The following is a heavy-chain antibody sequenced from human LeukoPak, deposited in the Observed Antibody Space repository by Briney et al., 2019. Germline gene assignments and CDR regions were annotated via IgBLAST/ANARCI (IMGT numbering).Heavy chain of an antibody. Sequence: EASVKVSCKASGYTFTSYGISWVRQAPGQGLEWMGWISAYNGNTNYAQKLQGRVTMTTDTSTSTVYMELSSLRSEDTAVYYCARGGNDNSGYYYYAFDIWGQGTMVTVSS. CDR1: GYTFTSYG. J-gene: IGHJ3*02. CDR3: ARGGNDNSGYYYYAFDI. V-gene: IGHV1-18*01. CDR2: ISAYNGNT. D-gene: IGHD3-22*01.